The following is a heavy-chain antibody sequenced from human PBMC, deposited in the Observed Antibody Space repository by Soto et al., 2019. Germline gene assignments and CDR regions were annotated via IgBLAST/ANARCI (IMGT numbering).Heavy chain of an antibody. CDR2: ISAYNGNT. CDR1: GYTFTSYG. V-gene: IGHV1-18*01. Sequence: QVQLVQSGAEGKKPGASVKVSCKASGYTFTSYGISWVRQAPGQGLWWMGWISAYNGNTNYAQKLQGRVTMTTDTSTSTAYMELRSLRSDDTAVYYCARDHGTPRSPNNWFDPWGQGTLVTVSS. CDR3: ARDHGTPRSPNNWFDP. D-gene: IGHD6-6*01. J-gene: IGHJ5*02.